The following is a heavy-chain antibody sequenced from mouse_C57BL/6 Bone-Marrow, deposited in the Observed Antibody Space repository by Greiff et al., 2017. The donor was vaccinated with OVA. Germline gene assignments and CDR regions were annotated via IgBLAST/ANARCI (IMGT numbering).Heavy chain of an antibody. CDR1: GYTFTEYT. CDR2: FYPGSGSI. CDR3: ARHASLYYYGSSWFAY. D-gene: IGHD1-1*01. Sequence: QVQLKESGAELVKPGASVKLSCKASGYTFTEYTIHWVKQRSGQGLEWIGWFYPGSGSIKYNEKFKDKATLTADKSSSTVDMELSRLTSEDSAVYFCARHASLYYYGSSWFAYWGQGTLVTVSA. J-gene: IGHJ3*01. V-gene: IGHV1-62-2*01.